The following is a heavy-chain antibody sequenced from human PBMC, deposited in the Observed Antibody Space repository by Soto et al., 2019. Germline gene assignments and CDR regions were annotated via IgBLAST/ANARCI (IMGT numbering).Heavy chain of an antibody. D-gene: IGHD6-19*01. CDR1: GFTFSSYA. V-gene: IGHV3-30-3*01. Sequence: QVQLVESGGGVVQPGRSLRLSCAASGFTFSSYAMHWVRQAPGKGLEWVAVISYDGSNKYYADSVKGRFTISRDNSKNTLYLQMNSLRAEDTAVYYCARGSSGWLEDSFDYWGQGTLVTVSS. J-gene: IGHJ4*02. CDR3: ARGSSGWLEDSFDY. CDR2: ISYDGSNK.